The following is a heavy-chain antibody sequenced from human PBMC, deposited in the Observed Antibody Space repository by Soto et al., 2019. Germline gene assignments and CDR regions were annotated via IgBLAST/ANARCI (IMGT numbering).Heavy chain of an antibody. D-gene: IGHD5-12*01. CDR1: GFGFSSYW. J-gene: IGHJ3*02. V-gene: IGHV3-74*01. CDR3: AREVATLSLAAFDI. Sequence: VGSLRLSCAASGFGFSSYWMHWVRQAPGKGLVWVSRTNNGGSATTYADSVRGRFTSFRDNAKNTLFLQMTSLGVEDTAVYYCAREVATLSLAAFDIWGEGTMVTVSS. CDR2: TNNGGSAT.